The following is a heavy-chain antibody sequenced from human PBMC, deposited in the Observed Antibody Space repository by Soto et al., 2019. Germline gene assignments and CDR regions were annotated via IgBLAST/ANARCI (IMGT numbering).Heavy chain of an antibody. Sequence: GASVKVSCNDAGYTFISNGVSWVRQAPGQGLEWIGWISAFNGQTNYIQKVQGRVTLTTEASTSTAYMELRSLRSDDTAVYYCAIGGYYYYGLDVWGQGTTVTVSS. CDR3: AIGGYYYYGLDV. V-gene: IGHV1-18*01. J-gene: IGHJ6*02. CDR2: ISAFNGQT. D-gene: IGHD3-16*01. CDR1: GYTFISNG.